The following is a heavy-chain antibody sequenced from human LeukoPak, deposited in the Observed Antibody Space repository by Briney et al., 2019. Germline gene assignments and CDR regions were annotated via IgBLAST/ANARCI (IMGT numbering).Heavy chain of an antibody. J-gene: IGHJ6*03. D-gene: IGHD5-18*01. Sequence: SETLSLTCTVSGGSISSYYWSWIRQPPGKGLEWIGEINHSGSTNYNPSLKSRVTISVDTSKNQFSLKLSSVTAADTAVYYCARGLRGYSYGYSRYYYYYMDVWGKGTTVTVSS. CDR2: INHSGST. V-gene: IGHV4-34*01. CDR3: ARGLRGYSYGYSRYYYYYMDV. CDR1: GGSISSYY.